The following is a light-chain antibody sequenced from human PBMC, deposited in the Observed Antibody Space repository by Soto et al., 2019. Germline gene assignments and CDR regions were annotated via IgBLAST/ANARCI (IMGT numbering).Light chain of an antibody. J-gene: IGKJ1*01. CDR3: QQYNSYSWT. CDR2: AAS. Sequence: DIQMTQSPSTLSGSVGDRVTITCRASQTISSWLAWYRQKPGKAPKLLIYAASTLQSGVPSRFSGSGSGTEFTLTISSLQPDDFATYYCQQYNSYSWTFGQGTKVDIK. V-gene: IGKV1-5*01. CDR1: QTISSW.